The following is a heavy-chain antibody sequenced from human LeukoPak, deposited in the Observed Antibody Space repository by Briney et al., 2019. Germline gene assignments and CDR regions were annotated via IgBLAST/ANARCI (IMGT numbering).Heavy chain of an antibody. Sequence: PGGSLRLSCAASEFTFSTYWMSWVRQAPGEGLEWVASIKEDGSEKYYVDSVKGRFTISRDNAKNSLYLQMNSLRAEDTAVYYCAGSPRGKDGYNFNYWGQGTLVTVSS. CDR2: IKEDGSEK. V-gene: IGHV3-7*01. CDR1: EFTFSTYW. CDR3: AGSPRGKDGYNFNY. D-gene: IGHD5-24*01. J-gene: IGHJ4*02.